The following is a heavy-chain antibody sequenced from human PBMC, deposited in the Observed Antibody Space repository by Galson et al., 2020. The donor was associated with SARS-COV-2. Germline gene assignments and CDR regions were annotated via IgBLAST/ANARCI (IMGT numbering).Heavy chain of an antibody. CDR1: GDSISSSSYY. CDR2: IYYSGST. V-gene: IGHV4-39*07. CDR3: ARDSIVVVTNDAFDI. J-gene: IGHJ3*02. Sequence: SETLSLTCTVSGDSISSSSYYWGWIRQPPGKGLEWIGRIYYSGSTYYNPSLKSRVTISVDTSKNQFSLKLSSVTAADTAVYYCARDSIVVVTNDAFDIWGQGTMVTVSS. D-gene: IGHD2-21*02.